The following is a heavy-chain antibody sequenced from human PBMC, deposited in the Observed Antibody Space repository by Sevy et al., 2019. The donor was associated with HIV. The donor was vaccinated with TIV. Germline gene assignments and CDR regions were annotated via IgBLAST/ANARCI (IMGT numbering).Heavy chain of an antibody. V-gene: IGHV4-59*01. Sequence: SETLSLTCTVSGDSISGYYWNWIRQPPGKGLEWIGYIFYSRSTNYSPSIKSRVTISKDTCKNQFSLKLSSVTAADTALYYCARGAPNYYYAMDVWGQGTTVTVSS. CDR3: ARGAPNYYYAMDV. J-gene: IGHJ6*02. CDR2: IFYSRST. CDR1: GDSISGYY.